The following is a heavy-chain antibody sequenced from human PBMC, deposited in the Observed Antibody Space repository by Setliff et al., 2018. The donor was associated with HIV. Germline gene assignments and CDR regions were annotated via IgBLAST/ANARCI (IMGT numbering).Heavy chain of an antibody. J-gene: IGHJ4*02. CDR3: ARRGDYGGMGY. CDR1: GGAISTSSYY. V-gene: IGHV4-39*01. CDR2: IYYSGST. Sequence: PSETLSLTCTVSGGAISTSSYYWGWIRQPPGKRLEWIGSIYYSGSTYYNPSLKSRVTISVDTSKNQFSLKMSSVTAADTAVYYCARRGDYGGMGYWGLGTLVTVSS. D-gene: IGHD4-17*01.